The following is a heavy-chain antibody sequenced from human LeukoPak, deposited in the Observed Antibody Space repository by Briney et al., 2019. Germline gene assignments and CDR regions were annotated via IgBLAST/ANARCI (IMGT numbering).Heavy chain of an antibody. CDR1: RFTVSSNY. D-gene: IGHD3-22*01. CDR2: IYSGGST. CDR3: ARVLSGYYYFDY. V-gene: IGHV3-66*01. Sequence: PGGSLRLSCAASRFTVSSNYMSWVRQAPGKGLEWVSVIYSGGSTYYADSVKGRFTISRDNSKNALYLQMNSLRAEDTAVYYCARVLSGYYYFDYWGQGTLVTVSS. J-gene: IGHJ4*02.